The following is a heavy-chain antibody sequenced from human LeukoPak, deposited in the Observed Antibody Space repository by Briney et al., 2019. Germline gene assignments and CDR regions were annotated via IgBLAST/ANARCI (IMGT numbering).Heavy chain of an antibody. CDR2: ISAYKGYT. D-gene: IGHD1-26*01. CDR1: GYTFTNSN. Sequence: ASVKVSCKTSGYTFTNSNISWVRQAPGQGLEWMGWISAYKGYTNYAQKLQGRVNMTTDTSTSTAYMELRSLRVDDTAVYYCARGGWDLRYFDYWGQGTLVTVSS. CDR3: ARGGWDLRYFDY. V-gene: IGHV1-18*01. J-gene: IGHJ4*02.